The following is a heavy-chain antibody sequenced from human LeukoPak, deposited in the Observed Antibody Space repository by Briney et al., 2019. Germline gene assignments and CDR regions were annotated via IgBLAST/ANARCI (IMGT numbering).Heavy chain of an antibody. J-gene: IGHJ4*02. CDR3: ARVMAVAGTMGYFDY. CDR2: ISSSGSTI. CDR1: GFTFSDYY. Sequence: GGSLRLSCAASGFTFSDYYMTWIRQAPGKGLEWVSYISSSGSTIYYADSVKGRFTISRDNAKNTLYLQMNSLRAEDTAVCYCARVMAVAGTMGYFDYWGQGTLVTVSS. D-gene: IGHD6-19*01. V-gene: IGHV3-11*04.